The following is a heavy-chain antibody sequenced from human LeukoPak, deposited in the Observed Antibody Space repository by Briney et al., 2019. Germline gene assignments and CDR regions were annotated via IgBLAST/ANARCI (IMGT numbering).Heavy chain of an antibody. CDR1: GYTFTGYY. V-gene: IGHV1-2*02. CDR2: ISPNSGGT. D-gene: IGHD3-3*01. Sequence: ASVKVSCKASGYTFTGYYMHWVRQAPGQGLEWMGWISPNSGGTNYAQKFQGRVTMTRDTSISTAYMELSRLRSDDTAVYYCARMVAGYYDFWSGPNWFDPWGQGTLVTVSS. J-gene: IGHJ5*02. CDR3: ARMVAGYYDFWSGPNWFDP.